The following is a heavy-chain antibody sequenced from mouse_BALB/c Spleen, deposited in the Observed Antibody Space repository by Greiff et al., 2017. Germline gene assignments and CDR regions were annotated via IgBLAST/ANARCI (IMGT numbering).Heavy chain of an antibody. CDR1: GFNIKDYY. CDR3: NAVYVSSYGFAY. CDR2: IDPENGDT. Sequence: EVKLMESGAELVRSGASVKLSCTASGFNIKDYYMHWVKQRPEQGLEWIGWIDPENGDTEYAPKFQGKATMTADTSSNTAYLQLSSLTSEDTAVYYCNAVYVSSYGFAYWGQGTLVTVSA. D-gene: IGHD1-1*01. V-gene: IGHV14-4*02. J-gene: IGHJ3*01.